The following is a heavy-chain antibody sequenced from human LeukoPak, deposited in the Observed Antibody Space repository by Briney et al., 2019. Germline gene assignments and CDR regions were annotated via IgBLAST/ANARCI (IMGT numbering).Heavy chain of an antibody. CDR3: ARDLVQYSYGSGSPAGY. CDR2: ISGSGGST. D-gene: IGHD3-10*01. CDR1: GFTFSSYG. Sequence: GGTLRLSCAASGFTFSSYGMNWVRQAPGKGLEWVSAISGSGGSTYYADSVKGRFTISRDNSKNTLYLQMNSLRAEDTAVYYCARDLVQYSYGSGSPAGYWGQGTLVTVSS. J-gene: IGHJ4*02. V-gene: IGHV3-23*01.